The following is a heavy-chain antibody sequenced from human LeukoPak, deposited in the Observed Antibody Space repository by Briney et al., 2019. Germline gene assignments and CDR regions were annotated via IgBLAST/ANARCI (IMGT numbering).Heavy chain of an antibody. CDR3: ARGQYYCGSGSYQY. D-gene: IGHD3-10*01. J-gene: IGHJ4*02. CDR1: GYTFTSYG. V-gene: IGHV1-18*01. CDR2: ISAYNGNT. Sequence: ASVKVSCKASGYTFTSYGISWVRQAPGQGLEWMGWISAYNGNTNYAQKLQGRVTMTTDTSTSTAYMELRSLRSDDTAVYYCARGQYYCGSGSYQYWGQGTLVTVSS.